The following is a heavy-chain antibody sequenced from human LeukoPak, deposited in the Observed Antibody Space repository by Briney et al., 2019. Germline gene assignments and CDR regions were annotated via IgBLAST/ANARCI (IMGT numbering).Heavy chain of an antibody. V-gene: IGHV3-66*02. Sequence: GGSLRLSCAGSGFTFSSYAMSWVRQAPGKGLEWVSVIYSGGNTYHTDSVKGRFTIFRDNSENTLYLQMNSLRAEDTAVYYCASNGGNSGTFLQLDYWGQGTLVTVSS. J-gene: IGHJ4*02. CDR3: ASNGGNSGTFLQLDY. D-gene: IGHD1-26*01. CDR2: IYSGGNT. CDR1: GFTFSSYA.